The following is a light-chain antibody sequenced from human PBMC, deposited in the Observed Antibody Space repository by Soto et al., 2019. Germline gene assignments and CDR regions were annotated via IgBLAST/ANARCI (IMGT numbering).Light chain of an antibody. J-gene: IGKJ4*01. CDR2: DAS. V-gene: IGKV3-11*01. Sequence: EIVLTQSPAILSLSPGERATLSCRASQSVSRYLAWYQQKPGQAPRLLIYDASNRATGIPARFSGSGSGTDFTLTISSLEPEDFAVYYCQQRTNWPLTFGGGTKVEIK. CDR1: QSVSRY. CDR3: QQRTNWPLT.